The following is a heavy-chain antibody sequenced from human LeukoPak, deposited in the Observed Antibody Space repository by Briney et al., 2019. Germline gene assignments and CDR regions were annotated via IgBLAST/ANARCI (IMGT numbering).Heavy chain of an antibody. V-gene: IGHV4-59*12. CDR2: IYYSGST. D-gene: IGHD6-13*01. Sequence: TSSETLSLTWSVSGGSISSYYWSWIRQPPGKGLEWIGYIYYSGSTNYNPSLKSRVTISVDTSKNQFSLKLSSVTAADTAVYYCARSTAGPVYYYMDVWGKGTTVTVSS. CDR3: ARSTAGPVYYYMDV. CDR1: GGSISSYY. J-gene: IGHJ6*03.